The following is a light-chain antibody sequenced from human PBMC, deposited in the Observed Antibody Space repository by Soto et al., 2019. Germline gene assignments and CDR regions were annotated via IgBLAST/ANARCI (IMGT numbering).Light chain of an antibody. J-gene: IGLJ3*02. Sequence: QSALTQPASVSGSPGQSITISCTGISSDVGLYNYVSWYQHHPGKAPKLMIYEVSNRPSGVSDRFSASKSGNTASLTISGLQAEDEADYYCTAYASSTALVFGGGTKLTVL. CDR3: TAYASSTALV. V-gene: IGLV2-14*01. CDR1: SSDVGLYNY. CDR2: EVS.